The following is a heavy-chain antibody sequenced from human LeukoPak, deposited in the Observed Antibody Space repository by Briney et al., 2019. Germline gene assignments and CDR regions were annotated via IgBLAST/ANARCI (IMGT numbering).Heavy chain of an antibody. Sequence: GGSLRLSCAASGFTFDDYAMHWVRQAPGKGLEWVSGISWNSGSIGYADSVKGRFTISRDNAKNSLYLQMNSLRAEDTALYYCAKDIRRGSIFGAVTPDYYYYGMDVWGQGTTVTVSS. J-gene: IGHJ6*02. D-gene: IGHD3-3*01. CDR3: AKDIRRGSIFGAVTPDYYYYGMDV. V-gene: IGHV3-9*01. CDR2: ISWNSGSI. CDR1: GFTFDDYA.